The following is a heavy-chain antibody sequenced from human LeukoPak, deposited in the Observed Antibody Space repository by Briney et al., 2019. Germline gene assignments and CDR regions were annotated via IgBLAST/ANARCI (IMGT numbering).Heavy chain of an antibody. J-gene: IGHJ4*02. CDR1: GFTFSSYA. Sequence: GGSLRLXCAASGFTFSSYAMSWVRQAPGKGLEWVSAISGSGGSTYYADSVMGRFTISRDNSKNTLYLQMNSLRAEDTAVYYCAKFGGRYYYDSSGYYYFDYWGQGTLVTVSS. V-gene: IGHV3-23*01. CDR2: ISGSGGST. CDR3: AKFGGRYYYDSSGYYYFDY. D-gene: IGHD3-22*01.